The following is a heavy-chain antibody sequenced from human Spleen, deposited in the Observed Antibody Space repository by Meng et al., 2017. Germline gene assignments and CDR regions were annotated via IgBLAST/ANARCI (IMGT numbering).Heavy chain of an antibody. Sequence: QGQLHQWAGGLFKPSETLSLTYAVYVGSVSGYYWSWIRQPPGKGLEWIGEINHSGGTNYNPSLKSRVTISVDTSKNQFSLKLSSVTAADTAVYYCARLIFDYGGNSGGGTFDYWGQGTLVTVSS. V-gene: IGHV4-34*01. D-gene: IGHD4-23*01. CDR1: VGSVSGYY. J-gene: IGHJ4*02. CDR2: INHSGGT. CDR3: ARLIFDYGGNSGGGTFDY.